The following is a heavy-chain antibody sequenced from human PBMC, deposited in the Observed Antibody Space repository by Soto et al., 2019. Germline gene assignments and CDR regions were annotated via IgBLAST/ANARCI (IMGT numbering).Heavy chain of an antibody. V-gene: IGHV3-30*03. CDR1: GFSFTTYG. J-gene: IGHJ6*02. CDR2: ISYDGSRK. Sequence: AGGSLRLSCAASGFSFTTYGMHWVRQAPGKGLEWVAVISYDGSRKNYVDSVKGRFIISRDNAKNSLFLQMNSLRADDTAVYYCGRVPLDGNYANGVDVWGQAPTVTVSS. CDR3: GRVPLDGNYANGVDV. D-gene: IGHD4-17*01.